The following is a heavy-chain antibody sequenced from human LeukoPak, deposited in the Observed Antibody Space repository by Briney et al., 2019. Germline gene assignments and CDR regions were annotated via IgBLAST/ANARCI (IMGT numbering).Heavy chain of an antibody. Sequence: PGGSLRLSCAASGITIGRSWMHWVRQAPGKGLVWVSRISNDGSRTSYADSVKGRFTISRDNAKNTLYLQMNSLRAEDTAVYYCAKESWHSSGHAGYWGQGTLVTVSS. J-gene: IGHJ4*02. V-gene: IGHV3-74*01. CDR1: GITIGRSW. CDR3: AKESWHSSGHAGY. CDR2: ISNDGSRT. D-gene: IGHD3-22*01.